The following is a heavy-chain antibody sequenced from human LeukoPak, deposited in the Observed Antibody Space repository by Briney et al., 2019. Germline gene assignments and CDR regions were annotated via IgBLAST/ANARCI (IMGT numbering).Heavy chain of an antibody. J-gene: IGHJ3*02. Sequence: ASVKVSCKASGYTFTSYDINWVRQATGQGLEWMGWMNPNSGNTGYAQKFQGRVTMTRNTSISTAYMELSSLRSEDTAVYYCARGWRGILRYFELRAFDIWGQGTMVTVSS. D-gene: IGHD3-9*01. CDR3: ARGWRGILRYFELRAFDI. CDR1: GYTFTSYD. CDR2: MNPNSGNT. V-gene: IGHV1-8*01.